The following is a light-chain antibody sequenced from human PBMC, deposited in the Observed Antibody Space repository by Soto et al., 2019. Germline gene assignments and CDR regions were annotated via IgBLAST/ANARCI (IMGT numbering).Light chain of an antibody. CDR1: SSDVGGYNY. CDR3: CSYAGSYPVV. Sequence: QSVLTQPRSVSGSPGQSVTISCTGTSSDVGGYNYVSWYQQHPGKAPKLMIYDVSKRPSGVPDRFSGSKSGNTASLTISGLPSEDEADYYCCSYAGSYPVVFGGGTKLAAL. V-gene: IGLV2-11*01. J-gene: IGLJ2*01. CDR2: DVS.